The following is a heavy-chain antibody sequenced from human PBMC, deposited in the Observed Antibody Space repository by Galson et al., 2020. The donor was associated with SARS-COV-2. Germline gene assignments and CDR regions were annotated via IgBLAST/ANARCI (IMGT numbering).Heavy chain of an antibody. J-gene: IGHJ6*02. V-gene: IGHV4-34*01. D-gene: IGHD6-19*01. Sequence: ETSETLSLTCAVYGGSFSGYYWSWIRQPPGKGLEWIGEINHSGSTNYTPSLKSRVTISVDTSKNQFSLKLSSVTAADTAVYYCARAAVAGAPLGGYYYYGMDVWGQGTTVTVSS. CDR1: GGSFSGYY. CDR2: INHSGST. CDR3: ARAAVAGAPLGGYYYYGMDV.